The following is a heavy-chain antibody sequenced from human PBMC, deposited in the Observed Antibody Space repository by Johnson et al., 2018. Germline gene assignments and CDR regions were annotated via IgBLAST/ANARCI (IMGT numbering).Heavy chain of an antibody. CDR1: GFTFSRYA. J-gene: IGHJ3*01. D-gene: IGHD2-8*01. CDR2: ISGSGDST. V-gene: IGHV3-23*04. Sequence: VQLVQSGGGLVQPGGSLRLSCAASGFTFSRYAMSWVRQAPGKGLEWVSVISGSGDSTYYADSVKGRFTISRDNSRNTLFLQMNSLRTDDMAVYYCARDAHDGFDVWGQGTMVTVSS. CDR3: ARDAHDGFDV.